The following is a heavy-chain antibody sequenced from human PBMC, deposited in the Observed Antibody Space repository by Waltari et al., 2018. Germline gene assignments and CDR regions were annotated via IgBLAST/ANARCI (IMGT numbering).Heavy chain of an antibody. D-gene: IGHD3-3*01. J-gene: IGHJ4*02. CDR1: GGSFSGYY. V-gene: IGHV4-34*01. CDR3: ARVGYGTIFGVVIGRYYFDY. Sequence: QVQLQQWVAGLLSPSETLSLTCAVYGGSFSGYYWTWIRQPPGKGLEGIGEIKHSGSTNYNPSLKSRVTISGDTSKNQFSLKLSSVTAADTAVYYCARVGYGTIFGVVIGRYYFDYWGQGTLVTVSS. CDR2: IKHSGST.